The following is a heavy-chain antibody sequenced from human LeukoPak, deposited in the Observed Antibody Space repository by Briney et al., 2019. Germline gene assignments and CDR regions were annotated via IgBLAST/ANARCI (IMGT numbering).Heavy chain of an antibody. Sequence: GGSLRLPCAASGFTFSSYEMNWVRQAPGKGLEWVSYISSSGSTIYYADSVKGRFTISRDNAKNSLYLQMNSLRAEDTAVYYCARDRYDYVWGSYRRPFHFDYWGQGTLVTVSS. CDR2: ISSSGSTI. V-gene: IGHV3-48*03. D-gene: IGHD3-16*02. J-gene: IGHJ4*02. CDR1: GFTFSSYE. CDR3: ARDRYDYVWGSYRRPFHFDY.